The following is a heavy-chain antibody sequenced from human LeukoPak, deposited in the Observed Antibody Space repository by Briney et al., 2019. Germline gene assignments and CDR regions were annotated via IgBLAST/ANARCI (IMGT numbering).Heavy chain of an antibody. CDR3: AREVWDGYNLDY. CDR1: GGSFSGYY. D-gene: IGHD5-24*01. J-gene: IGHJ4*02. CDR2: INHSGST. Sequence: PSETLSLTCAVYGGSFSGYYWSWIRQPPGKGLGWIGEINHSGSTNYNPSLKSRVTISVDTSKNQFSLKLSSVTAADTAVYYCAREVWDGYNLDYWGQGTLVTVSS. V-gene: IGHV4-34*01.